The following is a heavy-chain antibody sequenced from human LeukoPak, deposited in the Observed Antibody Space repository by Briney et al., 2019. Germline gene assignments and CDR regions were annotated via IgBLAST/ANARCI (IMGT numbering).Heavy chain of an antibody. V-gene: IGHV4-30-4*01. D-gene: IGHD2-2*01. CDR1: GGSISSGDYY. J-gene: IGHJ4*02. CDR2: IYYSGST. CDR3: ARVTRRIVVVPAATSFDY. Sequence: SHTLSLTCTVSGGSISSGDYYWSWIRQPPAKGLEWIAYIYYSGSTYYNPSLKCRVTMSVDTSKNQFSLKRSSVTAADTAVYYCARVTRRIVVVPAATSFDYWGQGTLVTVSS.